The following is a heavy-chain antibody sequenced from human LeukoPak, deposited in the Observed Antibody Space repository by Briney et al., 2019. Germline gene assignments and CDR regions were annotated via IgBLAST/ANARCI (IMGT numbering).Heavy chain of an antibody. CDR2: IYTSGST. J-gene: IGHJ6*02. CDR3: AREDTKPRSRXXSSTXXPGMDV. CDR1: GGSISSYY. V-gene: IGHV4-4*07. D-gene: IGHD2-2*01. Sequence: SETLSLTCTVSGGSISSYYWSWIRQPAGKGLEWIGRIYTSGSTNYNPSLKSRVTMSVDTSKNQFSLKLSSVTAADTAVYYCAREDTKPRSRXXSSTXXPGMDVWGQGTTVTV.